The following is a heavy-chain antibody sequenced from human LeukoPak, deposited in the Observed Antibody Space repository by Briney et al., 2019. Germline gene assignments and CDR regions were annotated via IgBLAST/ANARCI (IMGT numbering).Heavy chain of an antibody. D-gene: IGHD3-22*01. CDR2: ISGSGGST. J-gene: IGHJ4*02. V-gene: IGHV3-23*01. CDR3: AKDRSTMIVVVIPFDY. Sequence: GGSLRLSCAASGFTFSSYAMSWVRQAPGKGLEWVSAISGSGGSTYYADSVKGRFTISRDNSKNTPYLQMNSLRAEDTAVYYCAKDRSTMIVVVIPFDYWGQGTLVTVSS. CDR1: GFTFSSYA.